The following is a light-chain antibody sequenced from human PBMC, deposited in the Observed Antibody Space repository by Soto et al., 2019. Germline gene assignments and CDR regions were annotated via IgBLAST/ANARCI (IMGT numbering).Light chain of an antibody. Sequence: EIVLTQSPGTLSLSPGERATLSCRASQSVSSSHLAWYQQKPGQAPRVLIYGASSRATGIPDRFSGSGSGTDFTLTISRLEPEDFAVYYCQQYSSSPLTFGGGTKVEIK. CDR3: QQYSSSPLT. V-gene: IGKV3-20*01. CDR2: GAS. CDR1: QSVSSSH. J-gene: IGKJ4*01.